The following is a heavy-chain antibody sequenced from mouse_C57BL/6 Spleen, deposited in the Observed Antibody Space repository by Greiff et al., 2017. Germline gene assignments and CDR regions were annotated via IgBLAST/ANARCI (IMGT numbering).Heavy chain of an antibody. J-gene: IGHJ1*03. CDR2: INPNNGGT. D-gene: IGHD1-1*01. CDR1: GYTFTDYN. V-gene: IGHV1-18*01. CDR3: ARRGLLLWYFDV. Sequence: VQLQQSGPELVKPGASVKIPCKASGYTFTDYNMDWVKQSHGKSLEWIGDINPNNGGTIYNQKFKGKATLTVDKSSSTAYMELRSLTSEDTAVYYCARRGLLLWYFDVWGTGTTVTVSS.